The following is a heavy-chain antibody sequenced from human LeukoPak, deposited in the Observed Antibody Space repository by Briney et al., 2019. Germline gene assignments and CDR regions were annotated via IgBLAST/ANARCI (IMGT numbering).Heavy chain of an antibody. V-gene: IGHV4-34*01. CDR1: GGSFSGYY. Sequence: SETLSLTCAVYGGSFSGYYWSWIRQPPGKGLEWIGEINHSGSTNYNPSLKSRVTISVDTSKNQFSLKLSSVTAADTAVYYCARVRRCSSTSCYGYYYGMDVWGQGTTVTVSS. CDR3: ARVRRCSSTSCYGYYYGMDV. J-gene: IGHJ6*02. D-gene: IGHD2-2*01. CDR2: INHSGST.